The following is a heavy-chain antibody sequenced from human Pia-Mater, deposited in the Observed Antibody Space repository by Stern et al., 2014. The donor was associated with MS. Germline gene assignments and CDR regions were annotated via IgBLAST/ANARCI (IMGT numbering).Heavy chain of an antibody. D-gene: IGHD2-2*01. Sequence: QLQPQESGSDLVKPSHTLSLNRSDSGYSITSAAFSWTWIRHAPGKGLVWIGYMYYGGSSLYNPALRSQVNISVEPAKIQFSIQMTSVTAADTAVYYCARGRSRVHPPLDPWGQGTLVTVSS. CDR1: GYSITSAAFS. J-gene: IGHJ5*02. CDR3: ARGRSRVHPPLDP. CDR2: MYYGGSS. V-gene: IGHV4-30-2*01.